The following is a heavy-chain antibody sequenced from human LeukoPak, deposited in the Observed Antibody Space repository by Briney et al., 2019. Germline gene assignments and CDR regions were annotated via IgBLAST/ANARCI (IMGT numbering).Heavy chain of an antibody. CDR3: ANGGSLPRDY. CDR2: IPYDGSNK. Sequence: PGGSLRLSCAASGFTFSSYGMHWVRQAPGKGLEWVAVIPYDGSNKYYADSVKGRFTISRDNSKNTLYLQMNSLRAEDTAVYYCANGGSLPRDYWGQGTLVTVSS. D-gene: IGHD4-23*01. CDR1: GFTFSSYG. V-gene: IGHV3-30*18. J-gene: IGHJ4*02.